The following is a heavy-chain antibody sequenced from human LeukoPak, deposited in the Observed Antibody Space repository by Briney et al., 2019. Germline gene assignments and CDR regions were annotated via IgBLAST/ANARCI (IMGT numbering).Heavy chain of an antibody. CDR2: ISGSADIT. D-gene: IGHD2-21*01. CDR3: AKDIQGSY. Sequence: QSGGSLRLSCAASGFTFATYAMSWVRQPPGKGLEWVSSISGSADITYYADSVKGRFTISRDNSKNTLYLQMNSLRAEDTALYYCAKDIQGSYWGQGTLVTVSS. V-gene: IGHV3-23*01. J-gene: IGHJ4*02. CDR1: GFTFATYA.